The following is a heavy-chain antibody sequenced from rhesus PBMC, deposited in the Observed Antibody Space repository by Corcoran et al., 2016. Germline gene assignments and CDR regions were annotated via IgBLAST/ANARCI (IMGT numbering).Heavy chain of an antibody. CDR3: AGTLPPFNY. J-gene: IGHJ4*01. CDR1: GYTFTDYY. V-gene: IGHV1-111*02. D-gene: IGHD1-1*01. Sequence: EVQLVQSGADVKKPGASVQISCQASGYTFTDYYLHWVRQAPGKGLEWMGRVEPKEGEERNAQKFQDRVTITADTSTDTAYMELSSLRSEDTAVYYCAGTLPPFNYWGQGVLVTVSS. CDR2: VEPKEGEE.